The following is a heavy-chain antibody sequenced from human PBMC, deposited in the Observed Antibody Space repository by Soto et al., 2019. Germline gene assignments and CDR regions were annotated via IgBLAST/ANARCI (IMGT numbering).Heavy chain of an antibody. J-gene: IGHJ4*02. CDR2: MNPNSGNT. D-gene: IGHD2-8*01. V-gene: IGHV1-8*01. CDR3: ARGRGDIVLMVYAKYFDY. Sequence: QVQLVQSGAEVKKPGASVKVSCKASGYTFTSYDINWVRQATGQGLEWMGWMNPNSGNTGYAQKFQGRVTMTRNTSISTAYMELSSLRSEDTAVYYCARGRGDIVLMVYAKYFDYWGQGTLGTVSS. CDR1: GYTFTSYD.